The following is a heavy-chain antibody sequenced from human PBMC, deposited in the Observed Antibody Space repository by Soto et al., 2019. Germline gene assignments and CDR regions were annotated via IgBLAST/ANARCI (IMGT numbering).Heavy chain of an antibody. D-gene: IGHD4-17*01. Sequence: EVHLLESGGGLIQPGGSLRLSCAASGFTFISHTMTWVRQAPGKGLEWVSSVSETGDNTQYADSVRGRFTISRDNFKSTLYLQMNSLRTEDTAVYYCAKVHGDAGWGQGTLVIVSS. CDR2: VSETGDNT. CDR1: GFTFISHT. V-gene: IGHV3-23*01. CDR3: AKVHGDAG. J-gene: IGHJ4*02.